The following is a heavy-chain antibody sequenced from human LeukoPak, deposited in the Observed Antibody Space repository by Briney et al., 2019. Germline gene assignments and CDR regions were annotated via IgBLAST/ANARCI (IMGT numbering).Heavy chain of an antibody. D-gene: IGHD6-13*01. J-gene: IGHJ5*02. CDR3: ARESRSYSILAGEARWFDP. CDR1: GYSISSGYY. Sequence: NSSETLSLTCTVSGYSISSGYYWGWIRQPPGKGLEWIGSIYHSGSTYYNPSLKSRVTISVDTSKNQFSLKLSSVTAADTAVYYCARESRSYSILAGEARWFDPWGQGTLVTVSS. CDR2: IYHSGST. V-gene: IGHV4-38-2*02.